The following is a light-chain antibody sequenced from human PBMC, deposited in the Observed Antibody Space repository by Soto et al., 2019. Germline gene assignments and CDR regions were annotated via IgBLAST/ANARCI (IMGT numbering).Light chain of an antibody. V-gene: IGKV1-12*01. J-gene: IGKJ2*01. CDR2: AAS. Sequence: DIQMTQSPSSVSASVGDTVTITCRASQRISNWLAWYQQKPGKAPKLLIYAASSLQSGVPSRFSGSGAGADFTLTIRSLQPEDFATYYCQQANSFPYTFGQGTKVEIK. CDR1: QRISNW. CDR3: QQANSFPYT.